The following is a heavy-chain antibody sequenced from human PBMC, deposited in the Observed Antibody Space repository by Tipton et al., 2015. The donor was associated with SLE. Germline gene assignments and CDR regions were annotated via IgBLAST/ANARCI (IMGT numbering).Heavy chain of an antibody. CDR2: INHSGST. CDR1: GGSFTGYF. J-gene: IGHJ4*02. V-gene: IGHV4-34*01. Sequence: TLSLTCAVYGGSFTGYFCGCFRQPPGQGLVWIGEINHSGSTNYNPSLKSRVTISVDTSKNQFSLKLSSVTAADTAVYYCARDSANYLLDYWGQGTLVTVSS. CDR3: ARDSANYLLDY. D-gene: IGHD1-7*01.